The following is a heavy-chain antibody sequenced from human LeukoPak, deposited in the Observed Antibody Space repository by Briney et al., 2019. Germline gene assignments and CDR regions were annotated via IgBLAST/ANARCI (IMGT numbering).Heavy chain of an antibody. D-gene: IGHD3-9*01. J-gene: IGHJ4*02. CDR1: GGSISGYY. CDR2: IYYSGNT. Sequence: TSETLSLTCTVSGGSISGYYWSWIRQPPGKGLEWIGYIYYSGNTNYNPSLKSRVTISVGTSKNQFSLRLSSVTAADTAVYYCARDFDSAGRIDYWGQGTLVTVSS. CDR3: ARDFDSAGRIDY. V-gene: IGHV4-59*01.